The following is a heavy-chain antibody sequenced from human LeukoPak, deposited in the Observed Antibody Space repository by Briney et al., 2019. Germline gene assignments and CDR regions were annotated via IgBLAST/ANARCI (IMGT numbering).Heavy chain of an antibody. J-gene: IGHJ5*02. V-gene: IGHV3-30*03. CDR2: ISYDGSNK. D-gene: IGHD2-2*01. CDR3: ARDAGGIVVVPAAAPNWFDP. CDR1: GFTFSSYG. Sequence: GGSLRLSCAASGFTFSSYGMHWVRQAPGKGLEWVAVISYDGSNKYYADSVKGRFTISRDNSKNSLYLQMNSLRAGDTAVYYCARDAGGIVVVPAAAPNWFDPWGQGTLVTVSS.